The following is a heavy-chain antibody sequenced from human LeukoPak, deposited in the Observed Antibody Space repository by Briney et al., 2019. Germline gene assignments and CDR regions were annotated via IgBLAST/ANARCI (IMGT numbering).Heavy chain of an antibody. V-gene: IGHV4-59*12. CDR2: IYYSGST. CDR3: ARAGTGTVLHDAFDI. J-gene: IGHJ3*02. CDR1: GGSISSYY. Sequence: SETLSLTCTVSGGSISSYYWSWIRQPPGKGLEWIGYIYYSGSTNYNPSLKSRVTISVDTSKNQFSLKLSSVTAADTAVYYCARAGTGTVLHDAFDIWGQGTMVTVSS. D-gene: IGHD1-1*01.